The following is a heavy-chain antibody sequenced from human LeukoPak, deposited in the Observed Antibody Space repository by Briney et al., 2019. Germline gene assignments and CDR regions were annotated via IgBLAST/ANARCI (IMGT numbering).Heavy chain of an antibody. V-gene: IGHV1-69*04. Sequence: EASVKVSCKASGGTFSSYAISWVRQAPGQGLEWMGRIIPILGIANYAQKFQGRVTMTEDTSTDTAYMELSSLRSEDTAVYYCATDLLRHYYYGMDVWGQGTTVTVSS. CDR1: GGTFSSYA. J-gene: IGHJ6*02. CDR2: IIPILGIA. D-gene: IGHD3-22*01. CDR3: ATDLLRHYYYGMDV.